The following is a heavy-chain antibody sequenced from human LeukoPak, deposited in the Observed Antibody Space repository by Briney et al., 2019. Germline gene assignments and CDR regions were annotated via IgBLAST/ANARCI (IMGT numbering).Heavy chain of an antibody. CDR3: ARDRSDILTGYNDAFDI. J-gene: IGHJ3*02. Sequence: GGSLRLSCAASGFTFSSYAMSWVRQAPGKGLGWVSAISGSGGSTYYADSVKGRFTSSRDNSKNTLYLQMNSLRAEDKGVYHCARDRSDILTGYNDAFDIWGQGTMVTVSS. CDR2: ISGSGGST. V-gene: IGHV3-23*01. CDR1: GFTFSSYA. D-gene: IGHD3-9*01.